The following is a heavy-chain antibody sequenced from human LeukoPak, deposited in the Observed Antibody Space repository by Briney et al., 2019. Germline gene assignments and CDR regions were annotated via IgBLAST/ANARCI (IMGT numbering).Heavy chain of an antibody. CDR1: GYTFTGYY. V-gene: IGHV1-2*02. J-gene: IGHJ3*02. Sequence: ASVTVSCKASGYTFTGYYMHWVRQAPGQGLEWMGWINPNSGGTNYAQKFQGRVTMTRDTSISTAYMELSRLRSDDTAVYYCARTGRDYGGNSYAFDIWGQGTMVTVSS. CDR3: ARTGRDYGGNSYAFDI. D-gene: IGHD4-17*01. CDR2: INPNSGGT.